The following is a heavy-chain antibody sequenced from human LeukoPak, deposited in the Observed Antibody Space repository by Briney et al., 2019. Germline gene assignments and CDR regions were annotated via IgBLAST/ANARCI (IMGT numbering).Heavy chain of an antibody. Sequence: SVKVSCKASGGTFSNYAITWVRQAPGQGLEWMGGIIPIFGTANYAQKLQGRVTMTTDISTSTAYMELRSLRSDDTAVSYCARARERWLQFGHDYWGQGTLVTVSS. CDR3: ARARERWLQFGHDY. CDR1: GGTFSNYA. CDR2: IIPIFGTA. V-gene: IGHV1-69*05. D-gene: IGHD5-24*01. J-gene: IGHJ4*02.